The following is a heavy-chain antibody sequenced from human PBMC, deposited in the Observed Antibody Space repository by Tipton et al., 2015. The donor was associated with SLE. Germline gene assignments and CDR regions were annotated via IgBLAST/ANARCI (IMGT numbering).Heavy chain of an antibody. V-gene: IGHV4-59*08. D-gene: IGHD2-21*02. J-gene: IGHJ2*01. CDR3: ARLGRYFYSHWYFDL. CDR2: IYYSGST. CDR1: GGSINNYY. Sequence: LRLSCTVSGGSINNYYWSWIRQPPGKGLEWIGYIYYSGSTNYNPSLKSRVTISVDTSKNQFSLKLSSVTAADTAVYFCARLGRYFYSHWYFDLWGLGTVVTVSS.